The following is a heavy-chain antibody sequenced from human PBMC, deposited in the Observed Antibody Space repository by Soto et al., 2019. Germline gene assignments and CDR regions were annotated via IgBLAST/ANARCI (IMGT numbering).Heavy chain of an antibody. D-gene: IGHD3-10*02. CDR3: AKDSICVHVTGTGWFDP. CDR1: GYSFTTCG. J-gene: IGHJ5*02. CDR2: INAASGAT. Sequence: ASVKVSCKAPGYSFTTCGVHWVRQAPGQRLEWLGWINAASGATKYSQKFQGRVTITRDTSASTSFLELSSLTSEDTALYFCAKDSICVHVTGTGWFDPWGQRTQVPVSS. V-gene: IGHV1-3*01.